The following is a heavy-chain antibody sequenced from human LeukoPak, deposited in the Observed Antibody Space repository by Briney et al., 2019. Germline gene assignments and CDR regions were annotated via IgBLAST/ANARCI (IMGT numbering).Heavy chain of an antibody. CDR1: GGSISSYY. Sequence: SETLSLTCTVSGGSISSYYWSWIRQPPGKGLEWIGNIYYRGSTNYNPSLKSRLTISVDTSKNQFSLKLSSVTAADTAVYYCATSGHPLSPFGYWGQGILVTVSS. CDR2: IYYRGST. J-gene: IGHJ4*02. CDR3: ATSGHPLSPFGY. D-gene: IGHD2-15*01. V-gene: IGHV4-59*08.